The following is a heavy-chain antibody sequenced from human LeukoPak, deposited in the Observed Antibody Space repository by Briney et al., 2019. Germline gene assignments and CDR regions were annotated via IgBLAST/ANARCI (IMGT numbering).Heavy chain of an antibody. Sequence: PGGSLRLSCAASGFTFSSYGMHWVRQAPGKGLEWVAVIWYDGSNKYYADSVKGRFTISRDNSKNTLYLQMNSLRAEDTAVYYCAKDWYYYDSSGYLDYWGQGTLVTVSS. CDR1: GFTFSSYG. D-gene: IGHD3-22*01. CDR2: IWYDGSNK. V-gene: IGHV3-33*06. J-gene: IGHJ4*02. CDR3: AKDWYYYDSSGYLDY.